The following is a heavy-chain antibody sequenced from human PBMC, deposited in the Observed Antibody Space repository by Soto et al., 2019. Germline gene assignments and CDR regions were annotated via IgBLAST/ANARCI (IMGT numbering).Heavy chain of an antibody. V-gene: IGHV3-23*01. CDR1: GFTFSLYA. CDR3: AKSVGGTNDYYALDV. CDR2: FSGSGVTT. D-gene: IGHD2-15*01. Sequence: EVQLLESGGGLVQPGGSLRLSCAASGFTFSLYAMTWVRQAHGTGLEWVSVFSGSGVTTYYADSVKGRFTVSRANSKNTLALQMCSLVVEDTAVYYCAKSVGGTNDYYALDVWGRGTTVTVSS. J-gene: IGHJ6*02.